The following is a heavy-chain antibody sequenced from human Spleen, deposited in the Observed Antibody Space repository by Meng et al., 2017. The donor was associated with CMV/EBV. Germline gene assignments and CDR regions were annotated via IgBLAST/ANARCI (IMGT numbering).Heavy chain of an antibody. CDR2: INPKSGDT. CDR1: GFTFTDYY. J-gene: IGHJ4*02. D-gene: IGHD7-27*01. Sequence: ASVKVSCKASGFTFTDYYIHWLRQAPGQGLEWMGWINPKSGDTNYAQKFQGRVTMTRDTSISTAYMELSRLRSDDTAVYYCARGIPWGAHPFDYWGQGTLVTVSS. V-gene: IGHV1-2*02. CDR3: ARGIPWGAHPFDY.